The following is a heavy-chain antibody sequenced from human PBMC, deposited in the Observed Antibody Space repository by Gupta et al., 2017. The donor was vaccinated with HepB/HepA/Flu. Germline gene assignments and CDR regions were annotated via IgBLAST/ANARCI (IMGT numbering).Heavy chain of an antibody. Sequence: QVQLVESGGGLVKPGGSLRLSCAVSGFTFSDSYMSWIRQAPGKGLEWVSYISNSGVTIYYADSVKGRFTISRDNAKNSLYRQMNSLRAEDTAVYYCANHRGGSGWPYDDFDIWGQGTVVTVSS. J-gene: IGHJ3*02. CDR2: ISNSGVTI. V-gene: IGHV3-11*01. D-gene: IGHD6-19*01. CDR1: GFTFSDSY. CDR3: ANHRGGSGWPYDDFDI.